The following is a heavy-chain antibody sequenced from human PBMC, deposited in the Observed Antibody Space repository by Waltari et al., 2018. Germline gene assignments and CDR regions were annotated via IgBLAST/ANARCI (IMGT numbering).Heavy chain of an antibody. J-gene: IGHJ6*02. D-gene: IGHD6-13*01. CDR2: VDPEDGET. Sequence: EVQLVQSGAEVKKPGATVKISCKASGYTFTDYYMHWVQQAPGKGLEWMGRVDPEDGETIYAEKFQGRVTITADESTSTAYMELSSLRSEDTAVYYCASPPWGAAAGTSYYYGMDVWGQGTTVTVSS. CDR1: GYTFTDYY. V-gene: IGHV1-69-2*01. CDR3: ASPPWGAAAGTSYYYGMDV.